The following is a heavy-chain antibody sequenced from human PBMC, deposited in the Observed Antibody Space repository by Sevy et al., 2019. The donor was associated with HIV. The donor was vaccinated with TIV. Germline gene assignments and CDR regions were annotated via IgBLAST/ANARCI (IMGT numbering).Heavy chain of an antibody. Sequence: GGSLRLSRAASGFTFSGYAMTWVRQVPGKGLEWVWRISGSGGYSSYADSVKGRFTISSDNSKNTRYLQMNSLRVEDTAVYYCAKEEYSGYDYWGQGTRVTVSS. CDR3: AKEEYSGYDY. V-gene: IGHV3-23*01. D-gene: IGHD5-12*01. J-gene: IGHJ4*02. CDR1: GFTFSGYA. CDR2: ISGSGGYS.